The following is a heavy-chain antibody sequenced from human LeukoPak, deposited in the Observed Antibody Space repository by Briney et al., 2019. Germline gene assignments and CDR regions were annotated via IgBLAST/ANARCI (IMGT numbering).Heavy chain of an antibody. CDR1: GFTFDDYA. CDR3: AKDALRSGYYHDAFDI. D-gene: IGHD3-22*01. CDR2: ISWNSGSI. Sequence: GGSLRLSCAASGFTFDDYAMHWVRQAPGKGLEWVSGISWNSGSIGYADSVKGRFTISRDNAKNSLYLQMNSLRAEDTALYYCAKDALRSGYYHDAFDIWGQGTMVTVSS. J-gene: IGHJ3*02. V-gene: IGHV3-9*01.